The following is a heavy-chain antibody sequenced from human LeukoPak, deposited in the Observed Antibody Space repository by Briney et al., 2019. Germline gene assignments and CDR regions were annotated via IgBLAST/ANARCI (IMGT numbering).Heavy chain of an antibody. J-gene: IGHJ6*02. D-gene: IGHD3-10*01. CDR1: GFTFSSYG. CDR3: AKDLFHGSGDQNGMDV. V-gene: IGHV3-30*18. Sequence: GESLRLSCAASGFTFSSYGMHWVRQAPGKGLEWVAVISYDGSNKYYADSVKGRFTISRDNSKNTLYLQMNSLRAEDTAVYYCAKDLFHGSGDQNGMDVWGQGTTATVSS. CDR2: ISYDGSNK.